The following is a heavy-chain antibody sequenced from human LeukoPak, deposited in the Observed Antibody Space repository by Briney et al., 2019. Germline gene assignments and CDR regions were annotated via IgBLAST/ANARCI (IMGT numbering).Heavy chain of an antibody. CDR3: ARQYSSGWYGVDY. D-gene: IGHD6-19*01. J-gene: IGHJ4*02. CDR1: GFTFSSYE. CDR2: ISSSGSTI. Sequence: GGSLGLSCAASGFTFSSYEMNWVRQAPGKGLEWVSYISSSGSTIYYADSVKGRFTISRDNAKNSLYLQMNSLRAEDTAVYYCARQYSSGWYGVDYWGQGTLVTVSS. V-gene: IGHV3-48*03.